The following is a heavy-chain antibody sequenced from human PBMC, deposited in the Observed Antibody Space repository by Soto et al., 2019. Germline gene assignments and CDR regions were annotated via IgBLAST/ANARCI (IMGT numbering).Heavy chain of an antibody. CDR3: APYGNRGPDYYYGMDV. D-gene: IGHD3-10*01. CDR2: IFSNDEK. V-gene: IGHV2-26*01. J-gene: IGHJ6*02. Sequence: QVTLKESGPVLVKPTETLTLTCTVSGFSLNYGRMAVSWIRQPPGRALEWLAHIFSNDEKSYTTSLKSRLTISKHTSKSQVVLTTTNMDPADTATYYCAPYGNRGPDYYYGMDVWGRGTTVTVSS. CDR1: GFSLNYGRMA.